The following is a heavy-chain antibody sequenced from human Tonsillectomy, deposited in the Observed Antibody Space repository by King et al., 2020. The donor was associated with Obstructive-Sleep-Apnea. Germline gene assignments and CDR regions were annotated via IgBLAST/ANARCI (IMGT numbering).Heavy chain of an antibody. CDR2: IYYSGST. CDR1: GDSISSTSYY. D-gene: IGHD4-17*01. CDR3: AKEGGDYGDYFDY. V-gene: IGHV4-39*07. J-gene: IGHJ4*02. Sequence: QLQESGPGLVKPSETLSLTCTVSGDSISSTSYYWGWIRQPPGKGLEWIGTIYYSGSTYYNPSLKSRVTISLDTSKKQFSLKLSSVTAADTAVYYCAKEGGDYGDYFDYWGQGTLVTVSS.